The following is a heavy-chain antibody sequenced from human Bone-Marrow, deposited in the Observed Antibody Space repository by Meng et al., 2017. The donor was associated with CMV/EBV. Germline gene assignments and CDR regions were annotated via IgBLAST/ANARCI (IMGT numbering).Heavy chain of an antibody. Sequence: ASVKVSCKASGYTFTGYYMHWVRQAPGQGLEWMGWINPNSGGTNYAQKFQGGVTMTRDTSINTAYMELSRLKSDDTAVYYCVKDRGEVSLDGWGQGTLVTVSS. CDR3: VKDRGEVSLDG. D-gene: IGHD3-16*01. V-gene: IGHV1-2*02. J-gene: IGHJ4*02. CDR1: GYTFTGYY. CDR2: INPNSGGT.